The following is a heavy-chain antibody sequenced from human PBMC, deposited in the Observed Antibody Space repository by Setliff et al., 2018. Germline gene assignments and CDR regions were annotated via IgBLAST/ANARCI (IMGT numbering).Heavy chain of an antibody. CDR2: XXXXXXT. J-gene: IGHJ4*02. V-gene: IGHV4-4*08. CDR3: ARGVSSVSWTPRY. CDR1: GDSMNDNH. Sequence: PSETLSLTCNVSGDSMNDNHWTWIRQPPGXXXXXXXXXXXXXXTXXXPXXXSRVTISVDMSKNQFSLKLSSVIAADTADYYCARGVSSVSWTPRYWGRGILVTVSS. D-gene: IGHD6-19*01.